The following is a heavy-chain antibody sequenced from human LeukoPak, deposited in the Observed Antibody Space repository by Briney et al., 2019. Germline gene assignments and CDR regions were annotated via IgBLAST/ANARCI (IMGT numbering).Heavy chain of an antibody. CDR3: ATFSVRGGRFLDY. CDR1: GYTLTELS. V-gene: IGHV1-24*01. Sequence: ASMKVSCKVSGYTLTELSMHWVRQAPGKGLEWMGGFDPEDGETICAQKFQGRVTMTEDTSTDTAYMELSSLRSEDTAVYYCATFSVRGGRFLDYWGQGTLVTVSS. J-gene: IGHJ4*02. D-gene: IGHD3-16*01. CDR2: FDPEDGET.